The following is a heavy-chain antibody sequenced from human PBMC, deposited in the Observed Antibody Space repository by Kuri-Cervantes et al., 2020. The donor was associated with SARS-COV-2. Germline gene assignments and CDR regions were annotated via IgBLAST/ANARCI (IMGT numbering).Heavy chain of an antibody. J-gene: IGHJ4*02. V-gene: IGHV3-30*01. Sequence: LSLTCAASGFTFSSYAMHWVRQAPGKGLEWVAVISYDGSNKYYADSVKGRFTISRDNSKNTLYLQMNSLRAEDTAVYYCAKGSKDTYYFDYWGQGTLVTVSS. CDR1: GFTFSSYA. D-gene: IGHD2-15*01. CDR2: ISYDGSNK. CDR3: AKGSKDTYYFDY.